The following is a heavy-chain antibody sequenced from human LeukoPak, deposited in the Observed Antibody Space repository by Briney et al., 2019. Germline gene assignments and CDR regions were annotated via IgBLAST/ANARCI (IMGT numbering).Heavy chain of an antibody. V-gene: IGHV3-49*05. CDR2: IRSKAYGETA. CDR1: GFTFGDYA. D-gene: IGHD1-1*01. CDR3: TRDRGAYNLYDY. J-gene: IGHJ4*02. Sequence: NPGGSLRLSYTASGFTFGDYAMSWIRQAPGKGLEWVGFIRSKAYGETADYAASVKGRFTISRDDSKAIAYLQMNSLKTEDTAVYHCTRDRGAYNLYDYWGQGTLVTVSS.